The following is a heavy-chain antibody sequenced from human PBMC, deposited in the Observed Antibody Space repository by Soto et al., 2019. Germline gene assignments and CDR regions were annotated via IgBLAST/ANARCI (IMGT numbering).Heavy chain of an antibody. V-gene: IGHV1-3*01. Sequence: QVQLVQSGAEVKKPGASVKVSCKASGYTFTSYAMHWVRQAPGQRLEWMGWINAGNGNTKYSQKFQGRVTITRDTSASTADMELSSLRSEDTAVYYCARDDPYFDYWGPGTLVTVSS. J-gene: IGHJ4*02. CDR3: ARDDPYFDY. CDR1: GYTFTSYA. CDR2: INAGNGNT.